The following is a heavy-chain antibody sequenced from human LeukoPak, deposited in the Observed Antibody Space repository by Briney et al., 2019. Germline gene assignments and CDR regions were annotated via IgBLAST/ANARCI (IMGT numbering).Heavy chain of an antibody. J-gene: IGHJ4*02. CDR3: ARASGYSSGWYYFDY. D-gene: IGHD6-19*01. Sequence: PGGSLRLSCAASGFTFSDYYMSWLRQAPGKGLEWVSYISSSGSTIYYADSVKGRFTISRDNAKNSLYLQMNSLRAEDTAVYYCARASGYSSGWYYFDYWGQGTLVTVSS. V-gene: IGHV3-11*04. CDR1: GFTFSDYY. CDR2: ISSSGSTI.